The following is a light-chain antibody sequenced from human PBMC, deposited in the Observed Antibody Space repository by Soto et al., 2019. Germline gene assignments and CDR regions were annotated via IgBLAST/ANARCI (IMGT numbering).Light chain of an antibody. CDR1: QSISSY. CDR2: AAS. CDR3: QQSYSTPLVT. J-gene: IGKJ4*01. V-gene: IGKV1-39*01. Sequence: DIQMNQSPSSLSASVGDRVTITCRASQSISSYLNWYQQKPGKAPKLLIYAASSLQSGVPSRFSGSGSGTDFTLTISSLQPEDFATYYCQQSYSTPLVTFGGGTKVEIK.